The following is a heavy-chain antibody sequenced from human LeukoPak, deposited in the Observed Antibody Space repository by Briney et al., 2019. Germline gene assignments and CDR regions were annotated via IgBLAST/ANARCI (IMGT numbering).Heavy chain of an antibody. D-gene: IGHD3-22*01. Sequence: GGSLRLSCAASGFTFSSYAMRWVRQAPGKGLEWVAVISYDGSNKYYADSVKGRFTISRDNSKNTLYLQMNSLRAEDTAVYYCARGYDSSGYYYAYYFDYWGQGTLVTVSS. J-gene: IGHJ4*02. CDR3: ARGYDSSGYYYAYYFDY. V-gene: IGHV3-30-3*01. CDR2: ISYDGSNK. CDR1: GFTFSSYA.